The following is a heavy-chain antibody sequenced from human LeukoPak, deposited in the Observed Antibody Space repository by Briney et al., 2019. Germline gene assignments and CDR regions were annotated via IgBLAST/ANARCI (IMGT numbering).Heavy chain of an antibody. CDR1: SDSISSYY. Sequence: SETLSLTCTVSSDSISSYYWTWIRQPPGKGQGWIGYIYHSGSTNYNPSLKSRVTISVDTSKNQFSLKLSSVTAADTAVYYCAGTVVGTTWRAFDIWGQGTMVTVSS. V-gene: IGHV4-59*01. J-gene: IGHJ3*02. CDR2: IYHSGST. CDR3: AGTVVGTTWRAFDI. D-gene: IGHD1-26*01.